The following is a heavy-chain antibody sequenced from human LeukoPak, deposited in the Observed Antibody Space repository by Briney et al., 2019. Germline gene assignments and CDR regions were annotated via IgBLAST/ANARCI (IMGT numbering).Heavy chain of an antibody. V-gene: IGHV3-21*01. CDR2: ISSTSTYI. CDR1: EFTFSSYT. J-gene: IGHJ4*02. CDR3: ARGGGNFDY. D-gene: IGHD2-15*01. Sequence: TGGSLRLSCASSEFTFSSYTINWVRQAPGKGLEWVSSISSTSTYISYDDSVKGRFTISRDNAKNSLYLQMNSLRAEDTAVYYCARGGGNFDYWGQGTLVTVSS.